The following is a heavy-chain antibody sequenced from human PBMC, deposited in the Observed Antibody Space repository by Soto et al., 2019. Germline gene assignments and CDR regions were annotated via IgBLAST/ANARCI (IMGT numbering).Heavy chain of an antibody. V-gene: IGHV3-30-3*01. CDR3: ARERYYYYGSGARDFYYYGMDV. J-gene: IGHJ6*02. CDR2: ISYDGSNK. CDR1: GFTFSSYA. D-gene: IGHD3-10*01. Sequence: GSLRISCAASGFTFSSYAMHWVRQAPGKGLEWVAVISYDGSNKYYADSVKGRFTISRDNSKNTLYLQMNSLRAEDTAVYYCARERYYYYGSGARDFYYYGMDVWGQGTTVTVSS.